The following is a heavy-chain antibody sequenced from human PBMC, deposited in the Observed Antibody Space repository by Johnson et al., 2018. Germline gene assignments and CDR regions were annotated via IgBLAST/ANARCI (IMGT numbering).Heavy chain of an antibody. Sequence: VQLVESGGGLVTPGGSXRLSCAASGFAFSDHYVGWIRQAPGKGLEWISYIKTDGIETHYAASVRGRFTIPRDNARTTLFLQMDSLRIGETGVYHGARDLGIGGALDVWGQGTMVTVSS. CDR3: ARDLGIGGALDV. V-gene: IGHV3-11*04. CDR1: GFAFSDHY. J-gene: IGHJ3*01. D-gene: IGHD3-16*01. CDR2: IKTDGIET.